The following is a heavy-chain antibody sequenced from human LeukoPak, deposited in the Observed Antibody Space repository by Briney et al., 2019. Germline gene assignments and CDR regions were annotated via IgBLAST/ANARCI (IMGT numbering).Heavy chain of an antibody. CDR2: IIPIFGTA. V-gene: IGHV1-69*13. D-gene: IGHD3-10*01. CDR3: ARGITMVRGPMNY. J-gene: IGHJ4*02. CDR1: GGTFSSYA. Sequence: SVKVSCKASGGTFSSYAISWVRQGPGQGLEWMGGIIPIFGTANYAQKFQGRVTITADESTSTAYMELSSLRCEDTAVYYCARGITMVRGPMNYWGQGTLVTVSS.